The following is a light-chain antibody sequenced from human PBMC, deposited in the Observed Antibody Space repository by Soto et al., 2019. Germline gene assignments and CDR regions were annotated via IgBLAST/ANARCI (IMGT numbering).Light chain of an antibody. V-gene: IGLV2-14*01. CDR1: SSDVGGYNF. J-gene: IGLJ2*01. CDR3: SSYTSSSTVV. CDR2: EVS. Sequence: QLVLTQPASVSGSPGQSITISCTGTSSDVGGYNFVSWYQQHPGKAPKVMIYEVSNRPSGVSNRFSGSKSGNTASLSISGLQAEDEAHYYCSSYTSSSTVVFGGGTKLTVL.